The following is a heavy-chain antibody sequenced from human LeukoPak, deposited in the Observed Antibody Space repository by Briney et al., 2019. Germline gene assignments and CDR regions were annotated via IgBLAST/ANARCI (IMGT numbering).Heavy chain of an antibody. D-gene: IGHD2-2*01. Sequence: SQTLSLTCTVSGGSISRGDYHSSWIRQPPGKXXXXXGYIYYSGSTYYNPSLKSRVIISVDTSKNQFSLKLSSVTAADTAVYYFAREGCSTTSCYGYFDLWGRGTLVTVSS. CDR2: IYYSGST. V-gene: IGHV4-30-4*01. CDR3: AREGCSTTSCYGYFDL. J-gene: IGHJ2*01. CDR1: GGSISRGDYH.